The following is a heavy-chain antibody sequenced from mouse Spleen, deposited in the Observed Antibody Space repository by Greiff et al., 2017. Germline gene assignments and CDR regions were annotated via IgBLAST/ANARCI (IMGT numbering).Heavy chain of an antibody. CDR1: GYSFTSYW. CDR2: IYPGNSDT. J-gene: IGHJ1*01. CDR3: TRTDYGNPWYFDV. D-gene: IGHD2-1*01. V-gene: IGHV1-5*01. Sequence: SGTVLARPGASVKMSCKASGYSFTSYWMHWVKQRPGQGLEWIGAIYPGNSDTSYNQKFKGKAKLTAVTSASTAYMELSSLTNEDSAVYYCTRTDYGNPWYFDVWGAGTTVTVSS.